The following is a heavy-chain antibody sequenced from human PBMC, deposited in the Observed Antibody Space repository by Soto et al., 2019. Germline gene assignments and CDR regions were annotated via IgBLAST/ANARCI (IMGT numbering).Heavy chain of an antibody. CDR3: SRDLGVTATGPSLDY. J-gene: IGHJ4*02. V-gene: IGHV3-21*01. D-gene: IGHD6-25*01. Sequence: PGGSLRLSCAASGFTFRTYSMNWVRQVPGKGLEWVSAISSTSTYIFYADSVKGRFTISRDNAKNSLYLQMNSLRAEDTAVYYCSRDLGVTATGPSLDYWGQGTQVTVSS. CDR1: GFTFRTYS. CDR2: ISSTSTYI.